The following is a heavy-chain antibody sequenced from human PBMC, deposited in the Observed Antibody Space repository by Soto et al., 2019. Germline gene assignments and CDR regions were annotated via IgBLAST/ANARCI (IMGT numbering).Heavy chain of an antibody. CDR2: ISSSGGST. CDR3: AKDGHHERYYDFWSGYPDY. D-gene: IGHD3-3*01. V-gene: IGHV3-23*01. J-gene: IGHJ4*02. CDR1: GFTFSSYA. Sequence: GSLRLSCAASGFTFSSYAMSWVRQAPGKGLEWVSAISSSGGSTYYADSVKGRFTISRDNSKNTLYLQMNSLRAEDTAVYYCAKDGHHERYYDFWSGYPDYWGQGTLVTVSS.